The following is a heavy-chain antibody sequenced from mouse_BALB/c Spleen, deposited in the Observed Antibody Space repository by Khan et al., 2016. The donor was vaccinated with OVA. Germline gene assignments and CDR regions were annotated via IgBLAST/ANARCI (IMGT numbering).Heavy chain of an antibody. V-gene: IGHV9-2-1*01. Sequence: QIQLVQSGPELKKPGETVKISCKASGYTFTDYSMHWVKQAPGKGLKWMGWINTETGEPTYADAFKGRFTFSLETSASTAYLQINNLKNEDTATNLCEERNLWYVDVWVAGTTVTVSS. CDR2: INTETGEP. J-gene: IGHJ1*01. CDR3: EERNLWYVDV. CDR1: GYTFTDYS.